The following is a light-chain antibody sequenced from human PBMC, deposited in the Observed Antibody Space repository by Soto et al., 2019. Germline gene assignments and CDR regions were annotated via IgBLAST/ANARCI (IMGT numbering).Light chain of an antibody. CDR3: SAWDDSLKVWV. CDR1: SSNIGSHT. Sequence: QLVLTQPPSASGTPGQRVRISCSGSSSNIGSHTVNWYQHLPSTAPKLLIYGVNKRPSGVPDRFSGSKSGTSASLAISGLQSEDEADYYCSAWDDSLKVWVFSGGTKLTVL. CDR2: GVN. V-gene: IGLV1-44*01. J-gene: IGLJ3*02.